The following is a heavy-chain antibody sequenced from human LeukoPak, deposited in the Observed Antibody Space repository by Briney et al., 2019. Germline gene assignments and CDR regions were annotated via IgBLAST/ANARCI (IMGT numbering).Heavy chain of an antibody. D-gene: IGHD4-4*01. V-gene: IGHV1-2*02. CDR1: GYTFTGYY. CDR3: ARETTVTTKWFDP. CDR2: INPNSGGT. J-gene: IGHJ5*02. Sequence: ASVKVSCKASGYTFTGYYMHWVRQAPGQVLAWMGWINPNSGGTNYAQKFQGRVTMTRDTSISTAYMELSRLRSDDTAVYYCARETTVTTKWFDPWGQGTLVTVSS.